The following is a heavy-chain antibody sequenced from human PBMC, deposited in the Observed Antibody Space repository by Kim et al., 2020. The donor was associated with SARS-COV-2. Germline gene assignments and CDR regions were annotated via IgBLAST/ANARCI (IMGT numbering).Heavy chain of an antibody. D-gene: IGHD1-20*01. CDR3: ARDQGITGTHP. J-gene: IGHJ5*02. Sequence: TYYNPSLKSRVTISVDTSKNQFSLKLSSVTAADTAVYYCARDQGITGTHPWGQGTLVTVSS. V-gene: IGHV4-31*02. CDR2: T.